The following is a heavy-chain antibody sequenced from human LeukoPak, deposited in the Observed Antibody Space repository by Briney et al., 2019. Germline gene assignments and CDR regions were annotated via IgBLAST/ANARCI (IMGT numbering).Heavy chain of an antibody. Sequence: GGSLRLSCAASGFTFGSYWMHWVRQAPGKGLVWVSRINSDGSSTSYADSVKGRFTISRDNAKNTLYLQMNSLRAEDTAVYYCARGRGAAVYFDYWGQGTLVTVSS. CDR2: INSDGSST. CDR3: ARGRGAAVYFDY. J-gene: IGHJ4*02. V-gene: IGHV3-74*01. CDR1: GFTFGSYW. D-gene: IGHD6-13*01.